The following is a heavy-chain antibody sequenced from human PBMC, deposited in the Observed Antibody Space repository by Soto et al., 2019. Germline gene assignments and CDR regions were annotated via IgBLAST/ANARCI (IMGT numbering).Heavy chain of an antibody. CDR1: GGSISSGGYY. V-gene: IGHV4-31*03. Sequence: QVQLQESGPGLVKPSQTLSLTCTVSGGSISSGGYYWSWIRQHPGKGLEWIGYIYYSGSTYYNPSLKSRVTISVDTSKNQFSVKLSSVTAADTAVYYCARDLQYSRLFYGMDVCGQGTTVTVSS. J-gene: IGHJ6*02. CDR2: IYYSGST. CDR3: ARDLQYSRLFYGMDV. D-gene: IGHD6-13*01.